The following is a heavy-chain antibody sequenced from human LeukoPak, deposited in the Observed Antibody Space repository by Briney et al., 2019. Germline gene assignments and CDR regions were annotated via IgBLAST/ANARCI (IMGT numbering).Heavy chain of an antibody. V-gene: IGHV1-69*01. Sequence: SVKVSCKASGGTFSSYAISWVRQAPGQGLEWMGGIVPIFGTANYAQKFQGRVTITADESTSTAYMELSSLRSEDTAVYYCARGAVNALLYYYYYMDVWGKGTTVTVSS. CDR3: ARGAVNALLYYYYYMDV. J-gene: IGHJ6*03. CDR2: IVPIFGTA. D-gene: IGHD1-1*01. CDR1: GGTFSSYA.